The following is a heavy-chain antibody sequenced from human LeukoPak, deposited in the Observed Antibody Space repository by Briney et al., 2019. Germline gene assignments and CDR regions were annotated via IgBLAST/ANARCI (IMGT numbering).Heavy chain of an antibody. CDR3: ARGPKGCGSDY. D-gene: IGHD3-10*01. CDR1: GGSFSGYY. J-gene: IGHJ4*02. CDR2: INHSGST. V-gene: IGHV4-34*01. Sequence: SETLSLTCAVYGGSFSGYYWSWIRQPPGKGLEWIGEINHSGSTNYNPSLKSRVTISVDTSKNQFSLKLSSVTAADTAVYYCARGPKGCGSDYWGQGTLVTVSS.